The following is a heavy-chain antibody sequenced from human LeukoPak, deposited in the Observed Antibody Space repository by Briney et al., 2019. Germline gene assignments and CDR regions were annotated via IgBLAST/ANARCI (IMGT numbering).Heavy chain of an antibody. J-gene: IGHJ4*02. CDR3: AKVSYITMRVVVITGFDY. CDR2: IIVHGGVT. D-gene: IGHD3-22*01. V-gene: IGHV3-23*01. Sequence: GGSLELSCAAPGFTFSTYGLSWVRRAPGKGLDGVSSIIVHGGVTYYADSVKGRVTISRDNSNNTLHLQMNSLRAEDTAVYYCAKVSYITMRVVVITGFDYWGQGTLVTVSS. CDR1: GFTFSTYG.